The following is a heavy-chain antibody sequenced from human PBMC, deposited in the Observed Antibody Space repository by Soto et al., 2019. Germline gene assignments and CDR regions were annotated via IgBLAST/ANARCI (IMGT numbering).Heavy chain of an antibody. Sequence: RASVKVSCKASGGTFSSYAISWVRQAPGQGLEWMGGIIPIFGTANYAQKFQGRVTITADESTSTAYMELSSLRSEDTAVYYCARGDFGVVISWFDPWGQGTLVTVSS. D-gene: IGHD3-3*01. CDR1: GGTFSSYA. J-gene: IGHJ5*02. CDR2: IIPIFGTA. V-gene: IGHV1-69*13. CDR3: ARGDFGVVISWFDP.